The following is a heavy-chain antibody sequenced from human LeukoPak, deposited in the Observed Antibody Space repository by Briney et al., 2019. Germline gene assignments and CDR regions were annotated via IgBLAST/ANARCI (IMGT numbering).Heavy chain of an antibody. V-gene: IGHV1-46*01. Sequence: ASVKVSCKASGYTFTSYYMHWVRQAPGQGLEWMGIINPSGGSTSYAQKFQGRVTMTRDASTSTVYMELSSLRSEDTAVYYCVWSALFSPYYFDYWGQGTLVTVSS. CDR3: VWSALFSPYYFDY. CDR1: GYTFTSYY. CDR2: INPSGGST. D-gene: IGHD3-16*01. J-gene: IGHJ4*02.